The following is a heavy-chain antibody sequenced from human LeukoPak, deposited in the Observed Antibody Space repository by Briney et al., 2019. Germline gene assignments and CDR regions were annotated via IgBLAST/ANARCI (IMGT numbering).Heavy chain of an antibody. D-gene: IGHD4/OR15-4a*01. CDR2: ISWNSGSI. V-gene: IGHV3-9*01. CDR1: GFTFDDYA. CDR3: AKATMDGDGMDV. J-gene: IGHJ6*01. Sequence: GGSLRLSCAASGFTFDDYAMHWVRQAPGKGLEWVSGISWNSGSIGYADSVKGRFTISRDNAKNYLYLQMNSLRSEDTALYYCAKATMDGDGMDVWGQGTTVTVSS.